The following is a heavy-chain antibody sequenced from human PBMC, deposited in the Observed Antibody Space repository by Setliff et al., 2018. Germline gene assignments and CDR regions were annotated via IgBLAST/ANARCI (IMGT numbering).Heavy chain of an antibody. V-gene: IGHV1-24*01. CDR2: FDPEDGET. CDR1: GYTLTELS. CDR3: STSVSWVQLVLYPQGHPEPFDY. D-gene: IGHD5-18*01. Sequence: ASVKVSCKVSGYTLTELSLHWVRQAPGKGLEWMGGFDPEDGETNYAQKFQGRVTMTEETSTDTAYMELSSLRSEDTAVYYCSTSVSWVQLVLYPQGHPEPFDYWGQGTMVTVSS. J-gene: IGHJ4*02.